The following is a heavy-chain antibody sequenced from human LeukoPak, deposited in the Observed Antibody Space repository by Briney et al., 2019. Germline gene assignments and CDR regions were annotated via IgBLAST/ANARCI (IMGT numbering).Heavy chain of an antibody. CDR3: AGSSYSSGWYGY. D-gene: IGHD6-19*01. Sequence: GASVKVSCKASGYTFMSYGISWVRQAPGQGLEWMGWISGYDGNTNYAQKLQGRVAMTRDTSTNTAYMDLRTLRSDDAAVYYCAGSSYSSGWYGYWGQGTLVTVSS. J-gene: IGHJ4*02. V-gene: IGHV1-18*01. CDR2: ISGYDGNT. CDR1: GYTFMSYG.